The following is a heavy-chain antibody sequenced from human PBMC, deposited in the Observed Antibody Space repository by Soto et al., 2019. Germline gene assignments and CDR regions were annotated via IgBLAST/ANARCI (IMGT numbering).Heavy chain of an antibody. CDR2: NYHSAST. CDR1: GGSISSGGYY. J-gene: IGHJ4*02. V-gene: IGHV4-30-2*01. Sequence: SETLSLTCTVSGGSISSGGYYWTWIRQHPGKGLELIGYNYHSASTYYNPSLKSRVTISVDRSKNQFSLKLSSVTAADTAVYYCARVPDYWGQGTLVTVSS. CDR3: ARVPDY.